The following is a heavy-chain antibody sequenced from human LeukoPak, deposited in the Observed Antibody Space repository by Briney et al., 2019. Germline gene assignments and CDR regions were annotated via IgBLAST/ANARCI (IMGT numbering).Heavy chain of an antibody. CDR2: IGRSAITI. V-gene: IGHV3-48*03. Sequence: GGSLRLSCAASGFTFSGYEMNWVRQAPGKGLEWVSYIGRSAITIYYADSVKGRFTISRDDAKNSLYLQVNSLRAEDTAVYYCARSGAYYYFDYWGRGTLVTVSS. CDR3: ARSGAYYYFDY. CDR1: GFTFSGYE. D-gene: IGHD2-21*02. J-gene: IGHJ4*02.